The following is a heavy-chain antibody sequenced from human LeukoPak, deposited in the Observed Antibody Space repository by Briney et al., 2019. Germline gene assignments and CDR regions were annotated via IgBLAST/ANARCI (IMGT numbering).Heavy chain of an antibody. Sequence: GALRLSCAASGFTFSAYGMTWVRQAPGKGLEWVSHISDRGDNTYYADSVKGRFTISRDISKNTLYLQMNSLRAEDTAVYYCARVLSGRGSLYDYYYYMDVWGKGTTVTISS. CDR3: ARVLSGRGSLYDYYYYMDV. CDR2: ISDRGDNT. V-gene: IGHV3-23*01. CDR1: GFTFSAYG. J-gene: IGHJ6*03. D-gene: IGHD3-10*01.